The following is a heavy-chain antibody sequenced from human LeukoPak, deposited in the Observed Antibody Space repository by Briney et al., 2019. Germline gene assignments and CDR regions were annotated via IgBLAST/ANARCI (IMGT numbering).Heavy chain of an antibody. CDR3: ARSVFCSSTSCHFDY. D-gene: IGHD2-2*01. J-gene: IGHJ4*02. CDR2: ISAYNGNT. CDR1: GYTFTSYG. Sequence: ASVKASCKASGYTFTSYGISWVRQAPGQGLEWMGWISAYNGNTNYAQKLQGRVTMTTGTSTSTAYMELRSLRSDDTAVYYCARSVFCSSTSCHFDYWGQGTLVTVSS. V-gene: IGHV1-18*01.